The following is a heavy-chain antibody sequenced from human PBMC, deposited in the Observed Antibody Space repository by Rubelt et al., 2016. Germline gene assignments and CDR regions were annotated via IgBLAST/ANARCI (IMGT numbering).Heavy chain of an antibody. V-gene: IGHV4-4*02. J-gene: IGHJ6*02. D-gene: IGHD3-10*01. CDR3: ARNFADSGFGELLRAYGMDV. CDR2: IYHSGST. CDR1: GGSISSSNW. Sequence: GPGLVKPSGTLSLTCAVSGGSISSSNWWSWVRQPPGKGLEWIGEIYHSGSTNYNPSLKSRVTISVDKSKNQFSLKLSSVTAADTAVYYCARNFADSGFGELLRAYGMDVWGQGTTVTVSS.